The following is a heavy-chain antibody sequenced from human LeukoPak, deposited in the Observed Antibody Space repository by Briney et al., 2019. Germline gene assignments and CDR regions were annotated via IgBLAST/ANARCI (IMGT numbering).Heavy chain of an antibody. CDR2: IIPIFGTA. V-gene: IGHV1-69*01. D-gene: IGHD1-1*01. CDR3: ARDSRYNWNDGWFDP. CDR1: GGTFSSYA. Sequence: SVKVSCKASGGTFSSYAISWVRQAPGQGLEWMGGIIPIFGTANYAQKFQGRVTITADESTSTAYTELSSLRSEGTAVYYCARDSRYNWNDGWFDPWGQGTLVTVSS. J-gene: IGHJ5*02.